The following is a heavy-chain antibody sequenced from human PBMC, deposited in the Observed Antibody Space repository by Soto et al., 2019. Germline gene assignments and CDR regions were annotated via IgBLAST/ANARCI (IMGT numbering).Heavy chain of an antibody. V-gene: IGHV3-23*01. CDR2: ISGSGGST. J-gene: IGHJ2*01. CDR3: AKDGPLGGVVWYFDL. Sequence: EVQLLESGGGLVQPGGSLRLSCAASGFTFSSYDMNWVRQAPGKGLEWVSAISGSGGSTYYADSVKGRFTISRDNSKNTLYLQMNSLRAEDTAVYYCAKDGPLGGVVWYFDLWGRGTLVTVSS. D-gene: IGHD3-22*01. CDR1: GFTFSSYD.